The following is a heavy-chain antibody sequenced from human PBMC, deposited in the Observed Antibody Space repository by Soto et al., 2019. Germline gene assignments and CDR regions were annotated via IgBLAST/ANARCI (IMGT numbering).Heavy chain of an antibody. J-gene: IGHJ4*02. D-gene: IGHD1-1*01. Sequence: EVQLVQSGAEVKKPGESLKISCTGSGYSFTSYWIGWVRQMPGQGLEWMGIIYPGDSDTRYSTSFQGQVTSPADKSISTAYLQWSSLKASDTAMYYCARHLRARPLVYLAQGTLVTVSA. CDR1: GYSFTSYW. CDR2: IYPGDSDT. CDR3: ARHLRARPLVY. V-gene: IGHV5-51*01.